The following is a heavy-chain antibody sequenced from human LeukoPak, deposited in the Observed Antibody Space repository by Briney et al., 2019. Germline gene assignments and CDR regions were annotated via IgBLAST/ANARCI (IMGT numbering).Heavy chain of an antibody. CDR2: ISNSGSTV. CDR3: ARVKWSSAWSGY. CDR1: GFTFSVYG. Sequence: GGSLGLSCAASGFTFSVYGMNWVRQAPGKGLEWVSYISNSGSTVTYADSVKGRFTISRDNAKNSLYLQMSSLRVEDTAVYYCARVKWSSAWSGYWGQGVLVTVSS. J-gene: IGHJ4*02. D-gene: IGHD6-19*01. V-gene: IGHV3-48*01.